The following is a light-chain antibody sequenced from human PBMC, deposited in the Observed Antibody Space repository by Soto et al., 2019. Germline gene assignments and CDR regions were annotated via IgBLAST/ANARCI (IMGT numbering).Light chain of an antibody. Sequence: EIVLTQSPATLSLSPGEIATLSCSASQSVSSYLAWYQQKPGQVPRLLIYDASNRATGIPARFSGSGSGTDFTLTISSLEPEDFAVYYCQQRSNWPPITFGQGTRLEIK. CDR3: QQRSNWPPIT. J-gene: IGKJ5*01. V-gene: IGKV3-11*01. CDR2: DAS. CDR1: QSVSSY.